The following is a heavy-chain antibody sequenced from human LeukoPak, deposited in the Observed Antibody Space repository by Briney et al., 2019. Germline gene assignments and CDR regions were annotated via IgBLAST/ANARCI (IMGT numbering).Heavy chain of an antibody. V-gene: IGHV3-74*01. J-gene: IGHJ4*02. D-gene: IGHD1-14*01. CDR1: GVTFSSYW. CDR3: ARVRYCDY. CDR2: INRDGRST. Sequence: GGSLRLSCAASGVTFSSYWMHWGRQAPGKGLGCVSRINRDGRSTNYADSVKGRFTISRDNAKNTLYLKMNRLRAEDTAVYYCARVRYCDYWGQGTLVTVSS.